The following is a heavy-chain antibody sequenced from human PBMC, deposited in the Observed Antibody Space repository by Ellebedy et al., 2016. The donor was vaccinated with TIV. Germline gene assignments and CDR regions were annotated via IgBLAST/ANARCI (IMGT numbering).Heavy chain of an antibody. V-gene: IGHV4-39*01. D-gene: IGHD2-15*01. CDR2: IYYSGST. CDR3: PRARVVETRGFDY. CDR1: GGSISSSSYF. Sequence: MPSETLSLTCTVSGGSISSSSYFWGWIRQPPGKGLQWIGSIYYSGSTYYNPSLNSRVTISVDTSKNQFSLKLTSVPATDTGVYYCPRARVVETRGFDYWGQGTLVTVSS. J-gene: IGHJ4*02.